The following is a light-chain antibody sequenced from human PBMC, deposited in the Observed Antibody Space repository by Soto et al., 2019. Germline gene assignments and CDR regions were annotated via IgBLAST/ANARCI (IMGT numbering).Light chain of an antibody. Sequence: DIPMTQSPSSLSASVGDRVTLSCRASQGISNYLAWYQQKPGKVPRLLIYAASTLQSGVPSRFSASGSGTYFTLTISSLQPEDVATYSCQKYNSVPFTFAPGTKVEIK. V-gene: IGKV1-27*01. J-gene: IGKJ3*01. CDR1: QGISNY. CDR2: AAS. CDR3: QKYNSVPFT.